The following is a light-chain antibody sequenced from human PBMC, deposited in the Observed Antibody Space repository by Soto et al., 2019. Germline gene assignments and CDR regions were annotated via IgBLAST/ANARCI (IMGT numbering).Light chain of an antibody. CDR2: DTS. CDR1: QSISTN. Sequence: EIGRTQSAATLSVSPGERATLSCSASQSISTNLAWYQQKPGQAPRLLIYDTSTRASGIPARFSGSGSGTEFTLTISSLQSEDFAVYYCQQYTDWWAFGQGTRVEMK. J-gene: IGKJ1*01. V-gene: IGKV3-15*01. CDR3: QQYTDWWA.